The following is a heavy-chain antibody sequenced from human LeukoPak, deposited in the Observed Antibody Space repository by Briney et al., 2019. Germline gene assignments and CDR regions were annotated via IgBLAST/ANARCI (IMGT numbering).Heavy chain of an antibody. D-gene: IGHD2-2*01. CDR1: GFTFSSYG. Sequence: PGGSLRLSCAASGFTFSSYGMHWVRQAPGKGLEWVAVIWYDGSNKYYADSVKGRFTISRDNSKNTLYLQMNSLRAEDTAVYYCAKDGDIAVQVGYFDYWGQGTLVTVSS. CDR2: IWYDGSNK. J-gene: IGHJ4*02. V-gene: IGHV3-33*06. CDR3: AKDGDIAVQVGYFDY.